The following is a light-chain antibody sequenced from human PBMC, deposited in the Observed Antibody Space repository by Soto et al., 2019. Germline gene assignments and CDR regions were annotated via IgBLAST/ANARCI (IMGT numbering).Light chain of an antibody. J-gene: IGLJ2*01. Sequence: QSALTQPASVSGSPGQTITISCTGTSSDVGSYNTVSWYQQHPGKAPKLLIYDDTERPSGVSSRFSGSKSGNTASLTISGLQAQDEADYYRCSSAGRRLVLFGGGNKVTVL. CDR2: DDT. CDR3: CSSAGRRLVL. CDR1: SSDVGSYNT. V-gene: IGLV2-23*01.